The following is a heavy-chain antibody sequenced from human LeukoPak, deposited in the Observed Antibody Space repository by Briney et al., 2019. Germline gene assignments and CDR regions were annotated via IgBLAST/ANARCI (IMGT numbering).Heavy chain of an antibody. J-gene: IGHJ3*02. CDR2: IYYSGST. CDR3: ARDVGWLQFGYQDAFDI. V-gene: IGHV4-61*01. D-gene: IGHD5-24*01. Sequence: KSSETLSLTCTVSGGSVSSGSYYWSWIRQPPGKGLEWIGYIYYSGSTNYNPSLKSRVTISVDTSKNQFSLKLSSVTAADTAVYCCARDVGWLQFGYQDAFDIWGQGTMVTVSS. CDR1: GGSVSSGSYY.